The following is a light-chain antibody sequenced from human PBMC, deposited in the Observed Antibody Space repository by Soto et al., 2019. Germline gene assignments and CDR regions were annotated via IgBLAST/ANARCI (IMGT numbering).Light chain of an antibody. CDR3: QSYDSSLSGWV. Sequence: QSVLTQPPSVSGAPGQRVTISCTGYNSNIGAGYDVHWYQQLPGTAPKLLIYGNSNRPSGVPDRFSASKSGTSASLANTGLQAEDEADYYCQSYDSSLSGWVFGGGTKLTVL. V-gene: IGLV1-40*01. J-gene: IGLJ3*02. CDR2: GNS. CDR1: NSNIGAGYD.